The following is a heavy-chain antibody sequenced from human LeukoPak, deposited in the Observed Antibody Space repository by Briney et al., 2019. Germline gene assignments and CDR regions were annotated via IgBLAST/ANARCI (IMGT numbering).Heavy chain of an antibody. V-gene: IGHV3-23*01. J-gene: IGHJ6*03. CDR3: ARSLRVRGVPDYMDV. D-gene: IGHD3-10*01. CDR2: VSGSGGST. CDR1: GFTFSSYG. Sequence: GGSLRLSCAASGFTFSSYGMSWVRQAPGKGLEWVSAVSGSGGSTYYADSVKGRFTISRDNSKNTLYLQMNSLRAEDTAVYYCARSLRVRGVPDYMDVWGKGTTVTISS.